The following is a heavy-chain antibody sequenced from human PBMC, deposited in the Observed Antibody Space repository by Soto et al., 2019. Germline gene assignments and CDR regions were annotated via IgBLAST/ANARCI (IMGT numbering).Heavy chain of an antibody. Sequence: GGSLRLSCAASGFSFSTYNMDWVRQAPGKRPEWIAYISTTSFTIYYADSVKGRFTISRDNDRNSLYLEMNSLRDEDTAVYYCARDRCYDGTCYSASDSWGQGTLVTVSS. J-gene: IGHJ5*01. D-gene: IGHD2-15*01. CDR3: ARDRCYDGTCYSASDS. V-gene: IGHV3-48*02. CDR1: GFSFSTYN. CDR2: ISTTSFTI.